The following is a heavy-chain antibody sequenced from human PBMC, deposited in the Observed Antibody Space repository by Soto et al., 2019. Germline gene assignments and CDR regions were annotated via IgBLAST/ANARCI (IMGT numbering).Heavy chain of an antibody. Sequence: GSLRLSCAASGFTFSSYWMSWVRQAPGKGLEWVANIKQDGSEKYYVDSVKGRFTISRDNAKNSLYLQMNSLRAEDTAVYYCAREVWFGELRRYYYYYGMDVWGQGTKVTVSS. CDR3: AREVWFGELRRYYYYYGMDV. V-gene: IGHV3-7*01. CDR1: GFTFSSYW. CDR2: IKQDGSEK. D-gene: IGHD3-10*01. J-gene: IGHJ6*02.